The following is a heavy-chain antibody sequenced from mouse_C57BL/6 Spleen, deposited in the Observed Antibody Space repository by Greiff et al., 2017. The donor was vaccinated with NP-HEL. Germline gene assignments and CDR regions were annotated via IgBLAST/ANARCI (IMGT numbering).Heavy chain of an antibody. CDR3: ARGALSRQLRSPFDY. J-gene: IGHJ2*01. CDR1: GYTFTSYW. Sequence: QVQLKQSGAELAKPGASVKLSCKASGYTFTSYWMHWVKQRPGQGLEWIGYINPSSGYTKYNQKFKDKATLTADKSSSTAYMQLSSLTYEDSAVYYCARGALSRQLRSPFDYWGQGTTLTVSS. D-gene: IGHD3-2*02. CDR2: INPSSGYT. V-gene: IGHV1-7*01.